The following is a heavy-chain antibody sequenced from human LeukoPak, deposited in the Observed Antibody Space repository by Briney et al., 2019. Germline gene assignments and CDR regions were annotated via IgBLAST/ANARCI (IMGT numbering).Heavy chain of an antibody. Sequence: PGGSLRLSCAASGFTFSSYSTNWVRQAPGKGLEWVSSISSSSSYIYYADSVKGRFTISRDNAKNSLYLQMNSLRAEDTAVYYCARGNLGIAAAGTFDYWGQGTLVTVSS. D-gene: IGHD6-13*01. V-gene: IGHV3-21*01. CDR2: ISSSSSYI. CDR3: ARGNLGIAAAGTFDY. J-gene: IGHJ4*02. CDR1: GFTFSSYS.